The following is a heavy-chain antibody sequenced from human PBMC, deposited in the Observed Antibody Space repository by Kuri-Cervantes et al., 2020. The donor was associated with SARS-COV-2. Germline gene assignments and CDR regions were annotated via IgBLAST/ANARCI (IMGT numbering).Heavy chain of an antibody. V-gene: IGHV3-53*01. Sequence: GGSLRLSCAASGFTVSSNYMSWVRQAPGKGLEWVSIIYGGGSTYYADSVKGRFTISRDNSKNTLYLQMNSLRAEDTAVYYCARGYEARYSSSWYLDYGGQGTLVTVSS. J-gene: IGHJ4*02. CDR3: ARGYEARYSSSWYLDY. CDR2: IYGGGST. D-gene: IGHD6-13*01. CDR1: GFTVSSNY.